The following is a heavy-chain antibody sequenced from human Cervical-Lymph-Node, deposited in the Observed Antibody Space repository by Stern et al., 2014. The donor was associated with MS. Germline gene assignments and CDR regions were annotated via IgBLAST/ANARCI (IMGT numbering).Heavy chain of an antibody. Sequence: DQLVESGGGLVKPGGSLRLSCAASGFTFSAYYMTWIRQAPGKGLEWVSYISSSGNTIYYAESVRGRFTVSRDNAKNSLSLQMNSLRAEDTAMYYCAREYILASRPGVDSWGQGILVTVSS. D-gene: IGHD3-3*02. CDR1: GFTFSAYY. J-gene: IGHJ4*02. CDR2: ISSSGNTI. V-gene: IGHV3-11*01. CDR3: AREYILASRPGVDS.